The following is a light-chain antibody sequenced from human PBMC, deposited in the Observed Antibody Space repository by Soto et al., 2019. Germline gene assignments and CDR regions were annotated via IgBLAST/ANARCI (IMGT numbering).Light chain of an antibody. CDR3: QHFGGTTFT. J-gene: IGKJ5*01. V-gene: IGKV3-20*01. CDR2: GAS. CDR1: RSVSSSC. Sequence: EIVLTQSPGTLSLSPGEGATLSCRASRSVSSSCIAWYQQRPGQTPSLLIYGASTRATGIPDRFSGSGSGTHFTLTISRLEPGDFAVYYCQHFGGTTFTFGQGTRLEI.